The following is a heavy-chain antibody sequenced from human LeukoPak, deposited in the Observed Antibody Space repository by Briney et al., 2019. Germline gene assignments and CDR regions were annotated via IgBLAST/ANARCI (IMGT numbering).Heavy chain of an antibody. Sequence: GESLRLSCAASGFTFSSYAMTWVRQAPGKGLEWVSVISGSGDTTYYADSVKGRFTISRDNSKNTLYLQMNSLRAEDTAVYYCAKSPDRSYGDYGLFDYWGQGTLVTVSS. CDR2: ISGSGDTT. CDR1: GFTFSSYA. V-gene: IGHV3-23*01. CDR3: AKSPDRSYGDYGLFDY. J-gene: IGHJ4*02. D-gene: IGHD4-17*01.